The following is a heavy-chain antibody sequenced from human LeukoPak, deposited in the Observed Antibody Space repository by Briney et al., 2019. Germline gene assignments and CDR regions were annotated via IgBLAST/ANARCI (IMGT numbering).Heavy chain of an antibody. D-gene: IGHD6-19*01. J-gene: IGHJ3*02. CDR2: INPSGGST. CDR3: GGSSGWYEAFDI. V-gene: IGHV1-46*01. CDR1: GYTFTSYY. Sequence: GASVKVSCKASGYTFTSYYMHSVRQAPGQGLEWMGIINPSGGSTSYAQKFQGRVTMTRDTSTSTVYMELSSLRSEDTAVYYCGGSSGWYEAFDIWGQGTMVTVSS.